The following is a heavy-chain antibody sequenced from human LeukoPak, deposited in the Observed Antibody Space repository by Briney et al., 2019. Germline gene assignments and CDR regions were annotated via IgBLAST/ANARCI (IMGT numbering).Heavy chain of an antibody. J-gene: IGHJ4*02. CDR2: IDHGGNT. D-gene: IGHD3-10*01. Sequence: PSETLSLTCTVSSDFFSSVTDYWAWIRQPPGKGLEWIGSIDHGGNTYYNPSLKSRVTISVDTSKNQFSLKLSSVTAADTAVYYCARLLWFGVSYFDYWGQGTLVTVSS. CDR1: SDFFSSVTDY. V-gene: IGHV4-39*07. CDR3: ARLLWFGVSYFDY.